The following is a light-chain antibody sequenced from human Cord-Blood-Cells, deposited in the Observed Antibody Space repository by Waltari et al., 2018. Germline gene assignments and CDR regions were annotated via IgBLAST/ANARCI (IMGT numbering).Light chain of an antibody. V-gene: IGKV1-8*01. Sequence: AIRITQSPSSLSASTGDRVTITCRASQGISSYLDWYQQKPGKAPKLLIYAASTLQSGVPSRFSGSGSGTDFTLTISCLQSEDFATYYCQQYYSYPLTFGPGTKVDIK. CDR2: AAS. CDR1: QGISSY. J-gene: IGKJ3*01. CDR3: QQYYSYPLT.